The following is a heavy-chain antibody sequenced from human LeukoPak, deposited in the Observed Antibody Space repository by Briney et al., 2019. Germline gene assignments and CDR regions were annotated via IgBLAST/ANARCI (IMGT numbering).Heavy chain of an antibody. V-gene: IGHV4-39*07. Sequence: SETLSLTCTASSGSISTSNYYWGWIRQPPGKGLEWIGEINHSGSTNYNPSLKSRVTISVDTSKNQFSLKLSSVTAADTAVYYCASSTVTTLHYYYMDVWGKGTTVTVSS. J-gene: IGHJ6*03. CDR3: ASSTVTTLHYYYMDV. CDR2: INHSGST. CDR1: SGSISTSNYY. D-gene: IGHD4-17*01.